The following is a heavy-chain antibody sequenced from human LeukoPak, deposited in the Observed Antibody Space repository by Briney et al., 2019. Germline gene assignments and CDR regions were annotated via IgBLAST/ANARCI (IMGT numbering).Heavy chain of an antibody. D-gene: IGHD1-7*01. V-gene: IGHV3-23*01. CDR3: SRVRNNWNYPPFPQTFDY. CDR1: GFTFSTFA. J-gene: IGHJ4*02. CDR2: IFPSGGEI. Sequence: GGSLRLSCAASGFTFSTFAMIWVRQPPGKGLEWVSSIFPSGGEIHYADSVRGRFTISRDNSKSTLSLQMNSLETEDTAVYYCSRVRNNWNYPPFPQTFDYWGQGNLVTVSS.